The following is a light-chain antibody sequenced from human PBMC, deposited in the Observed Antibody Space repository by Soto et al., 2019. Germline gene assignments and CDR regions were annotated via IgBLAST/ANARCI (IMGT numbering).Light chain of an antibody. Sequence: DIQMTQSPTFLSASVGDRVTITCRASQAIGDSLAWYQQKPGKAPDLLIYSASTVLPGVPSRFSGSGSGTDFTLTINGLQSEDFATYCCQQGHSFPLTFGGGTKV. V-gene: IGKV1-12*01. J-gene: IGKJ4*01. CDR1: QAIGDS. CDR2: SAS. CDR3: QQGHSFPLT.